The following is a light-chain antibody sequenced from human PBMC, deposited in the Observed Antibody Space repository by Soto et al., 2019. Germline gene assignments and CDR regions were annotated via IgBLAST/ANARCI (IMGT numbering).Light chain of an antibody. J-gene: IGKJ1*01. CDR3: QQYGRTLPWT. CDR2: AAF. V-gene: IGKV3-20*01. CDR1: QSLGTAY. Sequence: DIVLTQSPGTLSLSPGDRATLSCRASQSLGTAYLAWYQQRSGQAPKLLIYAAFTRATGTPDRFSGGGSGTDFTLTISRVEPEDFAVYYCQQYGRTLPWTFGQGTKVEIK.